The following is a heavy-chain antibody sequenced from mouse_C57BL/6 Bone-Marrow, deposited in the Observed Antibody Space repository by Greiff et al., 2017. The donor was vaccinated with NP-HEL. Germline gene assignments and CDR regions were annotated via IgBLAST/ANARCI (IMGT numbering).Heavy chain of an antibody. CDR2: ISDGGSYT. CDR1: GFTFSSYA. J-gene: IGHJ3*01. Sequence: EVQGVESGGGLVKPGGSLKLSCAASGFTFSSYAMSWVRQTPEKRLEWVATISDGGSYTYYPDNVKGRFTISRDNAKNNLYLQMSHLKSEDTAMYYCARDYYGSSEFAYWGQGTLVTVSA. D-gene: IGHD1-1*01. CDR3: ARDYYGSSEFAY. V-gene: IGHV5-4*01.